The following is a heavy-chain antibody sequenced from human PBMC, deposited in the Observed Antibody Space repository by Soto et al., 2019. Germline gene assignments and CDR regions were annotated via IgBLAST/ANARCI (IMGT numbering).Heavy chain of an antibody. Sequence: QVQLVQSGAEVRQPGSSVKVSCKTPGGTYRNYAISWVRQAPGHRLEWMGGIIPLSDTVNYAQKFQGRFTITADKSTSTSYMELSSLRPEDTAVYYCARYNWKERGMDVWGQGTTVTVSS. V-gene: IGHV1-69*06. CDR3: ARYNWKERGMDV. D-gene: IGHD1-20*01. J-gene: IGHJ6*02. CDR2: IIPLSDTV. CDR1: GGTYRNYA.